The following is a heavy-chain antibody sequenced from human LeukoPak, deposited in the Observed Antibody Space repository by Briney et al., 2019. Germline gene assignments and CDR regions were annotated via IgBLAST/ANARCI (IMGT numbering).Heavy chain of an antibody. Sequence: ASVKVSCKVSGYTLTELSMHWVRQAPGKGLEWMGGFDPEDGETIYAQKFQGRVTMTEDTSTDTAYMELSSLRSEDTAVYYCARSSGWLQSFDYWGQGTLVTVSS. CDR3: ARSSGWLQSFDY. CDR1: GYTLTELS. CDR2: FDPEDGET. V-gene: IGHV1-24*01. J-gene: IGHJ4*02. D-gene: IGHD5-24*01.